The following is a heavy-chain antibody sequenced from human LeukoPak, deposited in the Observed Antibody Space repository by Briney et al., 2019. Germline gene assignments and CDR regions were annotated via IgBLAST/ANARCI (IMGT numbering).Heavy chain of an antibody. CDR1: GGSISSSNW. V-gene: IGHV4-4*02. D-gene: IGHD3-10*01. CDR2: IYHSGST. Sequence: PSGTLSLTCAVSGGSISSSNWWSWVRQPPGKGLERIGEIYHSGSTHYNPSLKRRVTISVDKSKNQFSLKLSSVTAADTAVYYCERDFRFSGSIYWYFDLWGRGTLVTVSS. CDR3: ERDFRFSGSIYWYFDL. J-gene: IGHJ2*01.